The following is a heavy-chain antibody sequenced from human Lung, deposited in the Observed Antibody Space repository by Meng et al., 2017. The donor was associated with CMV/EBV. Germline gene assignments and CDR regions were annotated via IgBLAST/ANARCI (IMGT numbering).Heavy chain of an antibody. CDR2: FYYGGST. CDR3: ARDLSGDWFDP. D-gene: IGHD3-10*01. CDR1: GGSISGYY. J-gene: IGHJ5*02. Sequence: SETXSLTCSVSGGSISGYYWSWIRQPPGKGLEWIGYFYYGGSTNYNPSLKSRVTISVDTSKNQFSLKLRTVTAADTAVYYCARDLSGDWFDPWGQGTLVTVSS. V-gene: IGHV4-59*12.